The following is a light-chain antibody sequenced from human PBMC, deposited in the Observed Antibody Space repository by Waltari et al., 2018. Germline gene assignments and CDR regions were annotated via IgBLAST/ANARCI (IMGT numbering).Light chain of an antibody. J-gene: IGLJ1*01. CDR1: SSNVGRDN. Sequence: QSVLTQPPSASATPGQRVTISCSGSSSNVGRDNVYWFQQLPGTAPKLLIYNDRQRPSGVPDRFSGSKSGTSASLAISGLRSEDEADYYCVAWDDSLSGYVFGTGTKVTVL. CDR3: VAWDDSLSGYV. CDR2: NDR. V-gene: IGLV1-47*02.